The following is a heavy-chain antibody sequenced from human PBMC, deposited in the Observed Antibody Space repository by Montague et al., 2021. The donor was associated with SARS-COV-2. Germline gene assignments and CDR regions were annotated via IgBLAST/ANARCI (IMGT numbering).Heavy chain of an antibody. D-gene: IGHD6-13*01. V-gene: IGHV4-61*02. Sequence: TLSLTCSVSGGSISSGSYYWSWIRQPAGKGLEWIGRIYTSGSINYNPSLKSRVTISVDPSKKQFSLNVSSVTAADTAVYYCARGARVGSSWGLGFDYWGQGTLVTVSS. CDR3: ARGARVGSSWGLGFDY. J-gene: IGHJ4*02. CDR1: GGSISSGSYY. CDR2: IYTSGSI.